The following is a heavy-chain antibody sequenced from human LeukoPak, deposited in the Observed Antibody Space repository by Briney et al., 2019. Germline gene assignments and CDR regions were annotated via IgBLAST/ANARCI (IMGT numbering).Heavy chain of an antibody. D-gene: IGHD6-13*01. V-gene: IGHV4-59*11. CDR1: GGSISSHY. CDR3: ARGPYSSPPRGFDP. Sequence: SETLSLTCTVSGGSISSHYWSWIRQPPGKGLEWIGYIYYSGSTNYNPSLKSRDTISVDTSKNQFSLKLSSVTAADTAVYYCARGPYSSPPRGFDPWGQGTLVTVSS. CDR2: IYYSGST. J-gene: IGHJ5*02.